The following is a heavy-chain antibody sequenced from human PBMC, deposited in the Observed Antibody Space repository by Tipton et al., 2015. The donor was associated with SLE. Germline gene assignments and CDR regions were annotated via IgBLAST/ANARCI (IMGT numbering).Heavy chain of an antibody. D-gene: IGHD3-16*01. Sequence: SLGLSCAASGFTFSSYSMNWVRQAPGKGLEWVSSISSSSSYIYYADSVKGRFTISRDNAKNSLYLQMNSLRAEDTAVYYCARGLFGYYYYMDVWGKGTTVTVSS. J-gene: IGHJ6*03. CDR3: ARGLFGYYYYMDV. CDR1: GFTFSSYS. CDR2: ISSSSSYI. V-gene: IGHV3-21*01.